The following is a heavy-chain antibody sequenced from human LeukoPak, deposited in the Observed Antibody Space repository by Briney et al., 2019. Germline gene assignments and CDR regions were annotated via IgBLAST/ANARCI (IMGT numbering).Heavy chain of an antibody. CDR3: AKDREWSWFDP. CDR2: ITGHGAST. Sequence: GGSLRLSCAASGFTFSSHAMSWVRQAPGKGPEWVSTITGHGASTYYADSVKGRFTISRDNSKNTLYLLMNNLRVEDTAVYYCAKDREWSWFDPWGRGALVTVSS. V-gene: IGHV3-23*01. J-gene: IGHJ5*02. D-gene: IGHD3-3*01. CDR1: GFTFSSHA.